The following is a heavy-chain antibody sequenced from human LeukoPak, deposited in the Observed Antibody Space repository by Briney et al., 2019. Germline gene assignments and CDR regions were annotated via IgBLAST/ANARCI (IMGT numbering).Heavy chain of an antibody. CDR1: GFTLRSYA. J-gene: IGHJ4*02. V-gene: IGHV3-30*04. CDR2: ISYDGSNK. CDR3: AREVHPEPDFDY. D-gene: IGHD1-14*01. Sequence: GGSLRLPCAASGFTLRSYARPGARQAQAKGREGVAVISYDGSNKYYADSVKGRFTISRDNSKNTLYLQMNSLRAEDTAVYYCAREVHPEPDFDYWGQGTLVTVSS.